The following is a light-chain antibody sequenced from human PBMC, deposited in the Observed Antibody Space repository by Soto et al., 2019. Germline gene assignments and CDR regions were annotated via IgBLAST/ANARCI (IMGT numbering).Light chain of an antibody. CDR2: SNN. CDR1: SSNIGSNY. Sequence: QSVLTQPPSASGTPGQRVTISCSGSSSNIGSNYVYWYQQLPGTAPKLLIYSNNQRPSGVPDRFSGSKSGTSASLAISGLRSEDEADYYCAAWDDRLGGFYVFGTGTKVTVL. V-gene: IGLV1-47*02. CDR3: AAWDDRLGGFYV. J-gene: IGLJ1*01.